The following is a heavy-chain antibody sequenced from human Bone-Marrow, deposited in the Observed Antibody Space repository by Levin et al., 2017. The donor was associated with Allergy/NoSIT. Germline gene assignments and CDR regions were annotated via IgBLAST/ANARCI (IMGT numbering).Heavy chain of an antibody. Sequence: TLSLTCTFSGFSLGTSGVGVAWIRQPPGKALEWLAVIYWNDDNFYNPSLKRRLTITKDTSKNQVFLTMTNMNPVDTATFYCAHAEYHLGYAMDVWGQGTTVTVSS. J-gene: IGHJ6*02. CDR3: AHAEYHLGYAMDV. CDR1: GFSLGTSGVG. CDR2: IYWNDDN. V-gene: IGHV2-5*01. D-gene: IGHD2/OR15-2a*01.